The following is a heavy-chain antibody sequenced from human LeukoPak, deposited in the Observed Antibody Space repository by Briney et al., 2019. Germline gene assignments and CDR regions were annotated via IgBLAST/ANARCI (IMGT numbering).Heavy chain of an antibody. CDR2: ISGSGGST. CDR3: AKSKFGELISWFDP. J-gene: IGHJ5*02. CDR1: GFTFSSYA. D-gene: IGHD3-10*01. V-gene: IGHV3-23*01. Sequence: GGSLRLSCAASGFTFSSYAMSWVRQAPGKGLEWVSAISGSGGSTCYADSVKGRFTISRDNSKNTLYLQMNSLRAEDTAVYYCAKSKFGELISWFDPWGQGTLVTVSS.